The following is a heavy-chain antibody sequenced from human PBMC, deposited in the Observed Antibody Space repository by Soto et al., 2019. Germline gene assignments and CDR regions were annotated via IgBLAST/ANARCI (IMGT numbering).Heavy chain of an antibody. D-gene: IGHD3-10*01. CDR1: GYPFTNYG. CDR3: AREGYYSGSGSYSPPGYYGMDV. J-gene: IGHJ6*02. CDR2: LSDYNGTT. V-gene: IGHV1-18*01. Sequence: QVQLVQPGPEGKKPGASVKVSCKAVGYPFTNYGITWVRQAPGQGLEWMAWLSDYNGTTYYEKKFQGRVTMTTDTSTRTAYMERKSLRSDDTAVYYCAREGYYSGSGSYSPPGYYGMDVWGQGTTVTVSS.